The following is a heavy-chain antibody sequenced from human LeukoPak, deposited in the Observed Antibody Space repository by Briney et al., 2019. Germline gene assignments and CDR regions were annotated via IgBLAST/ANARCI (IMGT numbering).Heavy chain of an antibody. CDR2: ISGTGGTT. CDR3: AKHSDASGSYYFDY. D-gene: IGHD6-19*01. V-gene: IGHV3-23*01. J-gene: IGHJ4*02. CDR1: GFTFSNYA. Sequence: GGSLRLSCAASGFTFSNYAMSWVRQAPGKGLEWVSSISGTGGTTYYAESVKGRFIISRDNSKNTSYLRRSSLRVEDTARYFCAKHSDASGSYYFDYWGQGILVTVSS.